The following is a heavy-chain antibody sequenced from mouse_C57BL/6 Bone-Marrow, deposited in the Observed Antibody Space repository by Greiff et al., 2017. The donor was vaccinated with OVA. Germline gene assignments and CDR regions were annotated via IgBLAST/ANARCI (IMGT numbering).Heavy chain of an antibody. J-gene: IGHJ2*01. D-gene: IGHD2-3*01. CDR3: ARNGYYATGFDY. V-gene: IGHV5-17*01. CDR1: GFTFSDYG. CDR2: ISSGSSTI. Sequence: EVKLMESGGGLVKPGGSLKLSCAASGFTFSDYGMHWVRQAPEKGLEWVAYISSGSSTIYYADTVKGRFTISRDNAKNTLFLQMTSLRSEATAMYYCARNGYYATGFDYWGQGTTLTVSS.